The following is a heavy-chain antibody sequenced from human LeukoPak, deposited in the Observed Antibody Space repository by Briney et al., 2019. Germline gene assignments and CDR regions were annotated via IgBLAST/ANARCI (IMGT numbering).Heavy chain of an antibody. D-gene: IGHD6-6*01. CDR3: ARASIAARRVFDY. Sequence: PGGSLRPSCPASGFTFSNYAMSWVSLAPGKGLEWVSAISGSGGSTYYADSVKGRFTISRDNSKNTLYLQMNSLRAEDTAVYCRARASIAARRVFDYWGQGTLVTVSS. CDR1: GFTFSNYA. J-gene: IGHJ4*02. V-gene: IGHV3-23*01. CDR2: ISGSGGST.